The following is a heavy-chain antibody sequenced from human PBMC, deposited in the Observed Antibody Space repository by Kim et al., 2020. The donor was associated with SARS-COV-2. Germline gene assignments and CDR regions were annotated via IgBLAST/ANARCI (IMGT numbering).Heavy chain of an antibody. Sequence: GGSLRLSCAASGFTFSNAWMSWVRQAPGKGLEWVGRIKSKTDGGTTDYAAPVTGRFTISRDDSKNTLYLQMNSLKTEDTAVYYCTTEYYYGSGSYYNEGYYYYGMDVWGQGTTVTVSS. J-gene: IGHJ6*02. V-gene: IGHV3-15*01. CDR1: GFTFSNAW. D-gene: IGHD3-10*01. CDR3: TTEYYYGSGSYYNEGYYYYGMDV. CDR2: IKSKTDGGTT.